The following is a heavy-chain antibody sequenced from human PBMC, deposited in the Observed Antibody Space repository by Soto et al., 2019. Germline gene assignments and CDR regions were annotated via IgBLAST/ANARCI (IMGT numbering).Heavy chain of an antibody. Sequence: GGSLRLSCAASGFTFSSYAMSWVRQAPGKGLEWVSAISGSGGSTYYADSVKGRFTISRDNSKNTLYLQMNSLRAEDTAVYYCAKDSRTTVTDYYYYYMDVWGKGTTVTVSS. J-gene: IGHJ6*03. CDR2: ISGSGGST. CDR3: AKDSRTTVTDYYYYYMDV. V-gene: IGHV3-23*01. CDR1: GFTFSSYA. D-gene: IGHD4-17*01.